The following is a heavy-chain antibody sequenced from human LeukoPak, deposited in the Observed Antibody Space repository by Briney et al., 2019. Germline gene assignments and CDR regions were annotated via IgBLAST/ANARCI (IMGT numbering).Heavy chain of an antibody. CDR3: ARHGMAAAGNAFDI. J-gene: IGHJ3*02. Sequence: GEPLKISGKGSGYRFTSYWIAGVRQMPGKGMEWMGIIYPGDSDTRYSPSFQGQVTISADKSISTAYLQWSSLKASDTAMYYCARHGMAAAGNAFDIWGQGTMVTVSS. V-gene: IGHV5-51*01. D-gene: IGHD6-13*01. CDR1: GYRFTSYW. CDR2: IYPGDSDT.